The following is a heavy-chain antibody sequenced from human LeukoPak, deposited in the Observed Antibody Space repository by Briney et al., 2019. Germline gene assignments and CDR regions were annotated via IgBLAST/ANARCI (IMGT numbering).Heavy chain of an antibody. D-gene: IGHD2-2*02. CDR1: GFTFSSYW. Sequence: GGSLRLSCAASGFTFSSYWISWVRQAPGKGLEWVANIKQDGSEKYYVDSVKGRFTISRDNAKNSLYLQMNSLRAEDTAVYYCARWGYCSSTSCYTGWTNWGQGTLVTVSS. CDR3: ARWGYCSSTSCYTGWTN. V-gene: IGHV3-7*01. J-gene: IGHJ4*02. CDR2: IKQDGSEK.